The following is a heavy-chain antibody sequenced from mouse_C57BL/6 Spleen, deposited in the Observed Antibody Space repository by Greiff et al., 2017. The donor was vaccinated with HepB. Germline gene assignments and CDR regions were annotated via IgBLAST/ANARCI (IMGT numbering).Heavy chain of an antibody. Sequence: EVQLVEPGGGLVKPGGSLKLSCAASGFTFSSYAMSWVRQTPEKRLEWVATISDGGSYTYYPDNVKGRFTISRDNAKNNLYLQMSHLKSEDTAMYYCASLYGNYVDAMDYWGQGTSVTVSS. J-gene: IGHJ4*01. V-gene: IGHV5-4*01. D-gene: IGHD2-1*01. CDR3: ASLYGNYVDAMDY. CDR2: ISDGGSYT. CDR1: GFTFSSYA.